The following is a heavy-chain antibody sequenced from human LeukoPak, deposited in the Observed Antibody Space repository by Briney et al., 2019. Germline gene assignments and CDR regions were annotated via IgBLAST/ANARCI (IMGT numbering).Heavy chain of an antibody. CDR3: ARGFSYRMDV. V-gene: IGHV1-8*01. CDR2: MDPNSGDT. Sequence: ASQKGSCKASGYTFTNYDINWVRQGTLQGRECGGYMDPNSGDTGYAQKFQGRVTMTRNTSIRTTNMELSGLRSEDTAVYYCARGFSYRMDVWGQGTTITVSS. CDR1: GYTFTNYD. J-gene: IGHJ6*02.